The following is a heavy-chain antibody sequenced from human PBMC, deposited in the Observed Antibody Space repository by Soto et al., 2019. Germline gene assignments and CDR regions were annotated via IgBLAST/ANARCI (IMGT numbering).Heavy chain of an antibody. D-gene: IGHD3-16*01. CDR2: IYYSGST. J-gene: IGHJ6*02. V-gene: IGHV4-59*01. CDR1: GGSISSYY. CDR3: AGGGAYYYYGMDV. Sequence: SETLSLTCTVSGGSISSYYLSWIRQPPGKGLEWIGYIYYSGSTNYNPSLKSRVTISVDTSKNQFSLKLSSVTAADTAVYYCAGGGAYYYYGMDVWGQGTTVIVYS.